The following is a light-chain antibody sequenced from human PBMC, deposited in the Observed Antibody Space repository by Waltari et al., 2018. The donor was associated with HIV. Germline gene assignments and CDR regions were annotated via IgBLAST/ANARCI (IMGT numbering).Light chain of an antibody. CDR2: SAS. CDR1: QAIRGD. CDR3: LQHHSYPLT. V-gene: IGKV1-17*02. Sequence: DIQMTQSPSSLSTSLGERIIITCRASQAIRGDLGWYQQKPREAPKRLIYSASSVQNGVPSRFSGSGSGTEFNLTINNLQPEDCATYYCLQHHSYPLTFGGGTKVEV. J-gene: IGKJ4*01.